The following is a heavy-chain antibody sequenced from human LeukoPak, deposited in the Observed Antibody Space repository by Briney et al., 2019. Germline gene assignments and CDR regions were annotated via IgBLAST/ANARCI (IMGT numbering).Heavy chain of an antibody. D-gene: IGHD1-1*01. J-gene: IGHJ4*02. V-gene: IGHV3-74*01. CDR3: ATYKNQPHTLFFDF. CDR2: INNDGSGT. Sequence: GGSLRLSCAASGFTFSSYWMHWVRQAPGKGLMWVSRINNDGSGTVYADSVEGRFTISRDNAKNTVYLQMNSLRADDTAVYYCATYKNQPHTLFFDFWGQGALVTVSA. CDR1: GFTFSSYW.